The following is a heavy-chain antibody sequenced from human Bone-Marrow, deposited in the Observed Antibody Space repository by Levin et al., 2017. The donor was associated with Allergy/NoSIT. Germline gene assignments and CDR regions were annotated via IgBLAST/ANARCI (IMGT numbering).Heavy chain of an antibody. V-gene: IGHV3-7*01. CDR1: GFTFSTYW. Sequence: GESLKISCTASGFTFSTYWMNWARQAPGKGPEWVASIAHDGSETYYVDSVKGRFTISRDNARNSLFLQMNSLRAEDTAVYYCVRQSRRERGGDYWGQGTLIIVSS. CDR2: IAHDGSET. CDR3: VRQSRRERGGDY. J-gene: IGHJ4*02. D-gene: IGHD2-15*01.